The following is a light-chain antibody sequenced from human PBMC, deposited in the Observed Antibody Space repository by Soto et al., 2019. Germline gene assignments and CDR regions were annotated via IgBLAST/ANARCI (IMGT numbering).Light chain of an antibody. CDR2: DAS. CDR3: LQYHAYSRT. CDR1: QSISTW. V-gene: IGKV1-5*01. Sequence: IQMTQSASSLSASVGDRVTIXCRASQSISTWLAWYQQKPGKAPNLLIYDASSLEHGAPSSFSGSGSATEFTPTISSRQPDDFATYYRLQYHAYSRTFGQGTKVDIK. J-gene: IGKJ1*01.